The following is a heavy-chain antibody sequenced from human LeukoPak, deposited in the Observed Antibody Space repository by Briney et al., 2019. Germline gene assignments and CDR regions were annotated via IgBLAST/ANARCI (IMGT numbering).Heavy chain of an antibody. D-gene: IGHD3-22*01. Sequence: PGRSLRLSCTASGFTFGDYAMSWFRQAPGKGLEWVGFIRSKAYGGTTEYAASVKGRFTISRDDSKSIAYLQMNSLKTEDTAVYYCTSWNHYYDSSAFDYWGQGTLVTVSS. CDR3: TSWNHYYDSSAFDY. V-gene: IGHV3-49*03. CDR2: IRSKAYGGTT. CDR1: GFTFGDYA. J-gene: IGHJ4*02.